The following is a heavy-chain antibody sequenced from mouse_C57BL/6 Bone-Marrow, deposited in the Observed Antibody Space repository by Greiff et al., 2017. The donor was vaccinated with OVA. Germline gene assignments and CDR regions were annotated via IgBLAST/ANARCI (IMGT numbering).Heavy chain of an antibody. CDR2: IYPGSGST. Sequence: VQLQQPGAELVKPGASVKMSCKASGYTFTSYWITWVKQRPGQGLEWIGDIYPGSGSTNYNEKFKSKATLTVDTSSSTAYMQLSSLTSEDSAVYYCARWGYYPYYFDYWGQGTTLTVSS. CDR3: ARWGYYPYYFDY. D-gene: IGHD1-1*01. CDR1: GYTFTSYW. V-gene: IGHV1-55*01. J-gene: IGHJ2*01.